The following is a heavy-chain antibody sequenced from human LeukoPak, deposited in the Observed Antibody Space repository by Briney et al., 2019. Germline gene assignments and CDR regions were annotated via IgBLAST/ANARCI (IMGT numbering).Heavy chain of an antibody. CDR3: ARDSYSGSYYY. Sequence: SVKVSCKASGGTFSSYAISWVRQASGQGLEWMGRIIPILGIANYAQKFQGRVTITADKSTSTAYMELSSLRSEDTAVYYCARDSYSGSYYYWGQGTLVTVSS. D-gene: IGHD1-26*01. CDR1: GGTFSSYA. J-gene: IGHJ4*02. CDR2: IIPILGIA. V-gene: IGHV1-69*04.